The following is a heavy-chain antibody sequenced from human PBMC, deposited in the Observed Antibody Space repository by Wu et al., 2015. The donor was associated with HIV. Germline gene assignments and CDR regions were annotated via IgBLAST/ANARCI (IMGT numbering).Heavy chain of an antibody. CDR3: ARRNSTLVDTVYQYCGMDV. CDR1: GYSFTTHG. D-gene: IGHD2/OR15-2a*01. V-gene: IGHV1-18*01. Sequence: QVQLVQSGIEVKKPGASVKVSCKASGYSFTTHGISWVRQAPGRGLEWMGWISTYNGNTKYAQKLQGRVTMTTDTSTSTVYMELRSLSSDDTAIYYCARRNSTLVDTVYQYCGMDVWARGPRSPSP. CDR2: ISTYNGNT. J-gene: IGHJ6*02.